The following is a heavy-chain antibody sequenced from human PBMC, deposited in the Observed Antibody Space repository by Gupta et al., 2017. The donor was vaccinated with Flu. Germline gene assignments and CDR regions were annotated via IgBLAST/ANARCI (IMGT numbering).Heavy chain of an antibody. CDR3: ARDGSRTQQAPYYYGMDV. CDR2: IYYSGST. CDR1: GGSISSYY. V-gene: IGHV4-59*01. Sequence: QVQLQESGPGLVKPSETLSLTCTVSGGSISSYYWSWIRQPPGKGLEWIGYIYYSGSTNYNPSLKSRVTISVDTSKNQFSLKLSSVTAADTAVYYCARDGSRTQQAPYYYGMDVWGQGTTVTVSS. J-gene: IGHJ6*02. D-gene: IGHD2-2*01.